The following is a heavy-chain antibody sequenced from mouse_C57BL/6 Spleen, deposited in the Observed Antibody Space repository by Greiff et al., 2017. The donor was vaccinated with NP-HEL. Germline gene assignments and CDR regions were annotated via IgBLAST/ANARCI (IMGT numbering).Heavy chain of an antibody. D-gene: IGHD1-1*01. J-gene: IGHJ4*01. CDR3: AIGSPTVVSMDD. CDR1: GYTFTSYW. Sequence: QVQLQQPGAELVKPGASVKVSCKASGYTFTSYWMHWVKQRPGQGLEWIGRIHPSDGDTNYNQKFKGKATLTVDKSSSTAYMQLSSLTSEDSAVYFYAIGSPTVVSMDDWGKGTSVTVSS. CDR2: IHPSDGDT. V-gene: IGHV1-74*01.